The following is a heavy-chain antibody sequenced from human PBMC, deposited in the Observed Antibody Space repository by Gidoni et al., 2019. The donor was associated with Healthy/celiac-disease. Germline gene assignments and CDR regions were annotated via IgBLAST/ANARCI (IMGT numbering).Heavy chain of an antibody. Sequence: QMQRVQSGPEVKKPGTSVKVSCKAAGFTFTSSAVQWVRQARGQRLEWIGWIVVGSGNTNYAQKFQERVTITRDMSTSTAYMELSSLRSEDTAVYYCAAVPSYYYDVGTQQNDAFDIWGQGTMVTVSS. V-gene: IGHV1-58*01. D-gene: IGHD3-22*01. CDR3: AAVPSYYYDVGTQQNDAFDI. CDR2: IVVGSGNT. J-gene: IGHJ3*02. CDR1: GFTFTSSA.